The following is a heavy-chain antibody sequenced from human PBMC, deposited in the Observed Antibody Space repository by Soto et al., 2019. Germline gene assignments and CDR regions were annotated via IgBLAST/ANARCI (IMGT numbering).Heavy chain of an antibody. Sequence: QVQLQESGPGLVKPSGTLSLTCAVSGGSISSSNWWSWVRQPPGKGLEWFGEIYHSGSTNYNPSLKSRVTISVEKSKNQFSLKLISVTAADTAVYYCARAPPYYDILPGYSYDYYFDYWGQGTRVTVSS. J-gene: IGHJ4*02. CDR2: IYHSGST. D-gene: IGHD3-9*01. CDR3: ARAPPYYDILPGYSYDYYFDY. V-gene: IGHV4-4*02. CDR1: GGSISSSNW.